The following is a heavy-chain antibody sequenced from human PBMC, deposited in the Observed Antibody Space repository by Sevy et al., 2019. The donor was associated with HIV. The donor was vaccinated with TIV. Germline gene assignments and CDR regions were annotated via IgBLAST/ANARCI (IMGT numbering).Heavy chain of an antibody. D-gene: IGHD2-21*02. CDR1: GFTFEDFG. CDR2: IVGNGVSA. J-gene: IGHJ4*01. Sequence: GGSLRLSCAASGFTFEDFGMSWVRQRPGKGLEWVCGIVGNGVSAGCADSMKGRFTISRDNAKNSLYLEMNSLRIEDTASYLCAREESCGGACYYFDHWGHGILVTVSS. V-gene: IGHV3-20*01. CDR3: AREESCGGACYYFDH.